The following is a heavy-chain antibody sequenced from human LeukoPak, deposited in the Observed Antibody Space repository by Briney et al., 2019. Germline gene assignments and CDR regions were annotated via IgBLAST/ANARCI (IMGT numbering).Heavy chain of an antibody. CDR3: AKEGAATTTFDY. Sequence: GGSLRLSCAASGFNFSTYAMSWVRQAPGKGLEWVSLISGSGGGTYYANSVKGRFTISRDNSKNPLYLQMDSLRTEDTAVYYCAKEGAATTTFDYWGQGTLITVSS. CDR2: ISGSGGGT. V-gene: IGHV3-23*01. CDR1: GFNFSTYA. J-gene: IGHJ4*02. D-gene: IGHD6-25*01.